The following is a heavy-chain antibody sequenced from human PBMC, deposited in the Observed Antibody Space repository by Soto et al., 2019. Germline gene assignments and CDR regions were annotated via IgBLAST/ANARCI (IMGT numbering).Heavy chain of an antibody. D-gene: IGHD6-13*01. Sequence: GGSLRLSCAASGFTFSSYGMHWVRQAPGKGLEWVAVIWYDGSNKYYADSVKGRFTISRDNSKNTLYLQMNSLRAEDTAVYYCPSQDTRGEQKVREKTVGIAAAGLWGKGTLVTVP. CDR2: IWYDGSNK. CDR3: PSQDTRGEQKVREKTVGIAAAGL. V-gene: IGHV3-33*01. CDR1: GFTFSSYG. J-gene: IGHJ4*02.